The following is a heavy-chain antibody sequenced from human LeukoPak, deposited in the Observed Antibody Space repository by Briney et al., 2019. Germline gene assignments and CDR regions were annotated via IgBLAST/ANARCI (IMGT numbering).Heavy chain of an antibody. V-gene: IGHV1-69*13. J-gene: IGHJ4*02. D-gene: IGHD5-18*01. CDR2: IIPIFGTA. CDR1: GGTFSSYA. CDR3: AAMVTSAY. Sequence: PVASVKVSCKASGGTFSSYAISWVRQAPGQGLEWMGGIIPIFGTANYAQKFQGRVTITADESTSTAYMELSSLRSEDTAVYNCAAMVTSAYWGQGTLVTVSS.